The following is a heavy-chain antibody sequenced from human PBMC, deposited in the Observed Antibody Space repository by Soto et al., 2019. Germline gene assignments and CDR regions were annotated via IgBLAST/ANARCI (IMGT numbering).Heavy chain of an antibody. J-gene: IGHJ4*02. CDR3: AREIVVARGASYFAY. CDR2: ISSDSTI. Sequence: PGGSLRLSCAASGFTFSSYSMNWVRQAPGKGLEWVSYISSDSTIYYADSVKGRFTISRDNAKNSLYLQMNSLRAEDTAVYYCAREIVVARGASYFAYWGPGTLVTVSS. CDR1: GFTFSSYS. V-gene: IGHV3-48*04. D-gene: IGHD2-2*01.